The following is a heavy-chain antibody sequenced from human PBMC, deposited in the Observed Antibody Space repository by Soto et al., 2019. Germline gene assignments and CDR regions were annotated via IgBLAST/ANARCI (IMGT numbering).Heavy chain of an antibody. D-gene: IGHD1-1*01. Sequence: QVQLQESGPGLVKPSETLSLTCTVSGGSISSYYWSWIRQPPGKGLEWIGYIYYSGSTNYNPSLKSRVTISVDKSKNQFSLNLSSMTAADTAVYCCARRYGYSFDYWGQGTLVTVSS. J-gene: IGHJ4*02. V-gene: IGHV4-59*08. CDR3: ARRYGYSFDY. CDR1: GGSISSYY. CDR2: IYYSGST.